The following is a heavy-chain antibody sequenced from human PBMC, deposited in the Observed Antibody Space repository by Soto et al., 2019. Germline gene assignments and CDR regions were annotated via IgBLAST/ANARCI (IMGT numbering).Heavy chain of an antibody. CDR2: ISAYNGNT. Sequence: LVKVSCKASGYTFTSYGISWVRQAPGQGLEWMGWISAYNGNTNYAQKLQGRVTMTTDTSTSTAYMELRSLRSDDTAVYYCGFCSSTSCYSNWFDPWGQGTLVTVSS. CDR3: GFCSSTSCYSNWFDP. CDR1: GYTFTSYG. J-gene: IGHJ5*02. D-gene: IGHD2-2*01. V-gene: IGHV1-18*04.